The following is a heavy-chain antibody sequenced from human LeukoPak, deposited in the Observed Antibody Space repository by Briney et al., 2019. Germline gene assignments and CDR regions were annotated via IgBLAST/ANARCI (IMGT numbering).Heavy chain of an antibody. V-gene: IGHV3-30-3*01. Sequence: GGSLRLSCAASGFTFSSYAMRWVRQAPGKGLEWVAVISYDGSNKYYADSVKGRFTISRDNSKNTLYLQMNSLRAEDTAVYYCARSPHDGAFDIWGQGTMVTVPS. J-gene: IGHJ3*02. CDR3: ARSPHDGAFDI. CDR1: GFTFSSYA. CDR2: ISYDGSNK. D-gene: IGHD3-3*01.